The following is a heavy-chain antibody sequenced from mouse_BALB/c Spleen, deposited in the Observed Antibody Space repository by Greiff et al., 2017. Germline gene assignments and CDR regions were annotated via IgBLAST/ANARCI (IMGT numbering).Heavy chain of an antibody. J-gene: IGHJ4*01. D-gene: IGHD1-1*02. CDR3: ARYYSLYAMDY. CDR1: GYSFTDYI. Sequence: VQLQQTGPELVKPGASVKISCKASGYSFTDYIMLWVKQSHGKSLEWIGNINPYYGSTSYNLKFKGKATLTVDKSSSTAYMQLNSLTSEDSAVYYCARYYSLYAMDYWGQGTSVTVSS. V-gene: IGHV1-39*01. CDR2: INPYYGST.